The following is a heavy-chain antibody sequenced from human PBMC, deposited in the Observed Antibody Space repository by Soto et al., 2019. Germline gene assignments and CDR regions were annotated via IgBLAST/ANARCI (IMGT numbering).Heavy chain of an antibody. J-gene: IGHJ3*02. CDR3: ASKFGELLADAFDI. D-gene: IGHD3-10*01. CDR1: GGSIISGDYY. CDR2: IYYSGST. V-gene: IGHV4-61*08. Sequence: SETLSLTCTVSGGSIISGDYYWSWIRQPPGKGLEWIGYIYYSGSTNYNPSLKSRVTISVDTSKNKFSLKLSSVTAADTAIYYCASKFGELLADAFDIWGQGTVVTVSS.